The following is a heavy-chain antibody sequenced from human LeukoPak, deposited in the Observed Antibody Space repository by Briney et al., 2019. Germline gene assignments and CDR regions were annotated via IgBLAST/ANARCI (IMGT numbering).Heavy chain of an antibody. CDR2: INPSGGST. D-gene: IGHD3-3*01. CDR3: ARVFYDFWSGYEYDAFDI. V-gene: IGHV1-46*01. Sequence: GASVKVSCKASGYTFTSYYMHWVRQAPGQGLQWMGIINPSGGSTSYAQKLQGRVTMTTDTSTSTAYMELRSLRSDDTAVYYCARVFYDFWSGYEYDAFDIWGQGTMVTVSS. J-gene: IGHJ3*02. CDR1: GYTFTSYY.